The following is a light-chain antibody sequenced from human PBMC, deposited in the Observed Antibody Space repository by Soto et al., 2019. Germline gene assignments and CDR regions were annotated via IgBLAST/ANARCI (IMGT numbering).Light chain of an antibody. Sequence: EVELTQSPCTLSLSPGERATLSCRASQSVSSYLAWYQQKPGQAPRLLIYDASNRATGIPARFSGSGSGTDFTLTISSLEPEDFAVYYCQQRSNWLTFGGGTKVDI. V-gene: IGKV3-11*01. J-gene: IGKJ4*01. CDR2: DAS. CDR1: QSVSSY. CDR3: QQRSNWLT.